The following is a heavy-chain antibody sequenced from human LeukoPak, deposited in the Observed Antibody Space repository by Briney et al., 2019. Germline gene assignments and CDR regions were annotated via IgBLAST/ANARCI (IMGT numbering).Heavy chain of an antibody. D-gene: IGHD2-15*01. J-gene: IGHJ5*02. V-gene: IGHV3-15*01. CDR3: TPAVAS. CDR1: GFTFSNAW. CDR2: IKSKTDGGIT. Sequence: GGSLRLSCAASGFTFSNAWMSWGRQAPGKGLEWVGRIKSKTDGGITDYAAPVKGRFTISRDDSKNTLYLQMNSLKTEDTAVYYCTPAVASWGQGTLVTVSS.